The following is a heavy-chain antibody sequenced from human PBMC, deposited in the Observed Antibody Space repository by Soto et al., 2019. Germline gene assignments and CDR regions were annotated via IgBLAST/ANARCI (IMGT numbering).Heavy chain of an antibody. J-gene: IGHJ4*02. CDR1: GGSISNYY. CDR3: ARLGRYGAYAGVDS. Sequence: QVQLQESGPGLVKSSETLSLTCIVSGGSISNYYWSWIRQPPGKGLEWIGYVYSGGNTNYNPSLKSRVTSSEDTSKTQFALNLSSVTAADTAVYYCARLGRYGAYAGVDSWGQGTLVTVSS. D-gene: IGHD4-17*01. V-gene: IGHV4-59*08. CDR2: VYSGGNT.